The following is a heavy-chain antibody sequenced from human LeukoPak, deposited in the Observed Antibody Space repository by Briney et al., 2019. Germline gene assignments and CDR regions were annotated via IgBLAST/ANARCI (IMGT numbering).Heavy chain of an antibody. J-gene: IGHJ6*03. CDR2: ISGGADNT. V-gene: IGHV3-23*01. Sequence: PGGSLRLSCAASVFTFNSYAMSWVRQAPGKGLEWISTISGGADNTYYADSVKGRFTISRDNSKNTLSLQMNSLRAEDTAVYYCAKAQPPAPIEYYYCYMDVWGKGTTVTVSS. CDR3: AKAQPPAPIEYYYCYMDV. CDR1: VFTFNSYA. D-gene: IGHD2-2*02.